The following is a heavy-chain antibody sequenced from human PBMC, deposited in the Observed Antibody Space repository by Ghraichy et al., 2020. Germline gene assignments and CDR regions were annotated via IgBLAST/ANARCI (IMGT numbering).Heavy chain of an antibody. V-gene: IGHV4-59*01. Sequence: SETLSLTCTVSGGSISSYYWSWIRQPPGKGLEWIGYIYYSGSTNYNPSLKSRVTISVDTSKNQFSLKLSSVTAADTAVYYCARGVEEYYDSSGYYYEYWGQGTLVTVSS. CDR2: IYYSGST. CDR3: ARGVEEYYDSSGYYYEY. D-gene: IGHD3-22*01. CDR1: GGSISSYY. J-gene: IGHJ4*02.